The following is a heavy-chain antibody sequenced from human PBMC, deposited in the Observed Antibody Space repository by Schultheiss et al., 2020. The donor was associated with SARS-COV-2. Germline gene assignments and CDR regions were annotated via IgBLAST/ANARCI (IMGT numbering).Heavy chain of an antibody. CDR1: GGSVSTYY. Sequence: SETLSLTCTVSGGSVSTYYWSWLRQPAGKGLEWIGRMYSDGSTNYNPSLKSRVTISVDTSKNQFSLKLSSVTAADTAVYYCARDARYSYGGDAFDIWGQGTMVTVSS. V-gene: IGHV4-4*07. J-gene: IGHJ3*02. CDR2: MYSDGST. D-gene: IGHD5-18*01. CDR3: ARDARYSYGGDAFDI.